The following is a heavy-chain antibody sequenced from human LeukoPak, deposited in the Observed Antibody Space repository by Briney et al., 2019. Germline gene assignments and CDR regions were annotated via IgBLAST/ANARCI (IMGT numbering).Heavy chain of an antibody. Sequence: GESLKISCKVSGYRFSDYWIGWVRQMPGKGLEWMGIIYPSDSDAKYSPSLQGHVSISAGKSITTAYLQWSSLKASDTAMYYCARPGRGALFEYWGQETLVTVSS. D-gene: IGHD3-10*01. V-gene: IGHV5-51*01. J-gene: IGHJ4*02. CDR3: ARPGRGALFEY. CDR2: IYPSDSDA. CDR1: GYRFSDYW.